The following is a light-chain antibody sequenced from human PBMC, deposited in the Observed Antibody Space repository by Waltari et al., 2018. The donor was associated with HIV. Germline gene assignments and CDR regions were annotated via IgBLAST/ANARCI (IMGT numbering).Light chain of an antibody. V-gene: IGLV2-14*01. CDR3: SSYTGDNSVL. J-gene: IGLJ3*02. CDR1: SSDVGAYKF. CDR2: EVS. Sequence: QSALTQPASVSGSPGQSIPISCTGTSSDVGAYKFVSWYQQHPGKAPKVLIHEVSNRPSGVSNRFSASKSGNTASLTISGLQAEDEADYYCSSYTGDNSVLFGGGTKLSVV.